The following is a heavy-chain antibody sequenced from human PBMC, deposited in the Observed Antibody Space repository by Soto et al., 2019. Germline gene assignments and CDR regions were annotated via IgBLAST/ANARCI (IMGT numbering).Heavy chain of an antibody. V-gene: IGHV3-30*18. CDR2: ISYDTNKK. J-gene: IGHJ3*02. Sequence: QVQLVESGGGVVQPGRSLRLSCTASGFIFSSYGMHWVRQAPGKGLEWVTLISYDTNKKYYADSVKGRFSISRDNSKKTLYLQMNNVRTEDTAVYYCVKDSHYYNNIGVNAIDIWGQGTMVTVS. CDR1: GFIFSSYG. D-gene: IGHD3-10*01. CDR3: VKDSHYYNNIGVNAIDI.